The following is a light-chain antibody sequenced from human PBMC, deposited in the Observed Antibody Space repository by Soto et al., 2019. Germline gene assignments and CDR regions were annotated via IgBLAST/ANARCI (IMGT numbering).Light chain of an antibody. CDR2: DAS. CDR3: QQRSDWPIN. Sequence: EIVLTQSPATLSLSPGERATLSCRASQSVTSKLAWYQQKPGQAPSLLIYDASKMAAGIPAMFSGSGSGTGSTLTISSLEPEDFTDYYCQQRSDWPINFGQGTRLEIK. CDR1: QSVTSK. V-gene: IGKV3-11*01. J-gene: IGKJ5*01.